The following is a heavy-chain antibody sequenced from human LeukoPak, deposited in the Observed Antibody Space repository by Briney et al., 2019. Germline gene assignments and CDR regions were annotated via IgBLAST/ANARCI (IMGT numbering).Heavy chain of an antibody. CDR2: ISSSSRTK. D-gene: IGHD1-26*01. CDR3: ASQSSGSSTRAPDI. Sequence: GGSLRLSCATPGGTFSSYSLNWVRQAPGKGLEWASYISSSSRTKYYADSVKGRFIISRDNANNSLYLQMNSLRAEDTALYYCASQSSGSSTRAPDIWGQGTLVTVSS. J-gene: IGHJ4*02. CDR1: GGTFSSYS. V-gene: IGHV3-48*04.